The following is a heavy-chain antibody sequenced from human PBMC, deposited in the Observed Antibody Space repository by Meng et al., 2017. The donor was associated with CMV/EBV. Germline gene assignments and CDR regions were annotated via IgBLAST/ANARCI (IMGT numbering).Heavy chain of an antibody. CDR2: MNPNSGNT. Sequence: ASVKVSCKASGYTFTSYDINWVRQATGQGLEWMGWMNPNSGNTGYAQKFQGRVTMTRNTSISTAYMELSSLRSEDTAVYYCARDLKQAGTDFQHWGQGTLVTVSS. J-gene: IGHJ1*01. V-gene: IGHV1-8*01. CDR3: ARDLKQAGTDFQH. D-gene: IGHD6-13*01. CDR1: GYTFTSYD.